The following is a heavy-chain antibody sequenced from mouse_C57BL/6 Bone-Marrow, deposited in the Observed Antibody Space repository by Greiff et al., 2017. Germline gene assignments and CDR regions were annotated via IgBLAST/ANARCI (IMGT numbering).Heavy chain of an antibody. CDR3: ARSDYYGSSWDY. D-gene: IGHD1-1*01. CDR1: GYTFTNYW. Sequence: QVQLQQSGAELVRPGPSVKMSCKASGYTFTNYWIGWAKQRPGHGLEWIGDIYPGGGYTNYNEKFKGKATLTADKSSSTAYMQFSSLTSEDSAIYYCARSDYYGSSWDYWGQGTTRTVSS. J-gene: IGHJ2*01. V-gene: IGHV1-63*01. CDR2: IYPGGGYT.